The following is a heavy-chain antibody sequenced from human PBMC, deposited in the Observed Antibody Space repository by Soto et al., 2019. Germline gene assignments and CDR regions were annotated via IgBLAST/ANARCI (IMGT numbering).Heavy chain of an antibody. CDR2: IDPSDSYT. CDR1: GYNFTSYW. D-gene: IGHD6-19*01. V-gene: IGHV5-10-1*01. J-gene: IGHJ5*02. Sequence: PGESLKISCKGSGYNFTSYWIDWVRQMPEKGLEWMGRIDPSDSYTNYSPSFQGHVTISADKTISTAYLQWSSLKASDTAMYYCARGRVAVAPLDPWGQGTLVTVSS. CDR3: ARGRVAVAPLDP.